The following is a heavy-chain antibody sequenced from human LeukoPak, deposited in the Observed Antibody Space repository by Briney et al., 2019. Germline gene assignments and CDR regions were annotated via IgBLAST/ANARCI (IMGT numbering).Heavy chain of an antibody. D-gene: IGHD3-10*01. Sequence: PGGSLRLSCLASGFTFSSYGMSWVRQAPGKGLEWVSAISGSGGSTYYADSVKGRFTISRDNSKNTLYLQMNSLRAEDTAVYYCAKGGGRATMVRGVMGPYYYYYMDVWGKGTTVTISS. V-gene: IGHV3-23*01. CDR3: AKGGGRATMVRGVMGPYYYYYMDV. CDR2: ISGSGGST. J-gene: IGHJ6*03. CDR1: GFTFSSYG.